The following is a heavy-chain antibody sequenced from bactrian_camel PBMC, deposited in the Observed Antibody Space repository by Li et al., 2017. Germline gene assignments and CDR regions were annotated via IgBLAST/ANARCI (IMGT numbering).Heavy chain of an antibody. CDR1: GYTNRRSC. Sequence: VQLVESGGGSVRPGGSLRLSCTASGYTNRRSCMSWVRQAPGKGLEWIATIYIGDNVRSRDSVKGRFTVSRDSAKNTLYLQLNTLEIGDTAMYYCAAPRSQSGTGYAYNYRFWGQGTQVTVS. D-gene: IGHD5*01. J-gene: IGHJ4*01. CDR3: AAPRSQSGTGYAYNYRF. V-gene: IGHV3S42*01. CDR2: IYIGDNV.